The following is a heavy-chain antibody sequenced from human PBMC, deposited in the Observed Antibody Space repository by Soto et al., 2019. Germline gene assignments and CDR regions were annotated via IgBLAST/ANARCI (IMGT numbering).Heavy chain of an antibody. V-gene: IGHV3-21*01. Sequence: EVQLVESGGGLVKPGGSLRLSCEASGFTFSSYSMNWVRQAPGKGLEWVSSISSSSSYIYYADSVKGRFIISRDNAKNSLYLQMNSLRAEDTAVYYCARDDWAERFGELEESWFDPWGQGTLVTVSS. J-gene: IGHJ5*02. CDR1: GFTFSSYS. CDR2: ISSSSSYI. CDR3: ARDDWAERFGELEESWFDP. D-gene: IGHD3-10*01.